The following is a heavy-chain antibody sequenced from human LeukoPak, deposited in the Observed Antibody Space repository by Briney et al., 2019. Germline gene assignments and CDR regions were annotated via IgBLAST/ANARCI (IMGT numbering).Heavy chain of an antibody. CDR2: IWYDGSST. CDR3: ARDRGDSTSWYVTDY. CDR1: GFTFSSFG. Sequence: GRSLRLSCAASGFTFSSFGMRWVRQAPGKGLEWVAVIWYDGSSTYYADSGKGRFSNSTDNSKNALYLQMNSLRAEGTAVYYCARDRGDSTSWYVTDYWGQGTLVTVSS. V-gene: IGHV3-33*01. D-gene: IGHD2-2*01. J-gene: IGHJ4*02.